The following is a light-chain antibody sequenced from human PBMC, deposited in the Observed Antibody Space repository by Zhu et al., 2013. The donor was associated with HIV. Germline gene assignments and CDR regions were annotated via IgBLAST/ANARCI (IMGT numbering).Light chain of an antibody. Sequence: VLTQSPVTLSLSPGERATLSCRASQSVSSSHLAWYQQKPGQAPRLLIYDASSRAAGIPDNFSGSGSGTDFTLTINRLEPEDFAVYYCQQYGSSPLTFGGGPRWRSN. V-gene: IGKV3-20*01. CDR3: QQYGSSPLT. CDR1: QSVSSSH. CDR2: DAS. J-gene: IGKJ4*01.